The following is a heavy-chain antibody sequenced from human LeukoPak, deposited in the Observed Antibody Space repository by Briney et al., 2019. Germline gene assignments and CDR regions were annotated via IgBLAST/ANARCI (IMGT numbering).Heavy chain of an antibody. CDR1: GFTFSSYW. CDR3: AKRTIVGATRDY. CDR2: IKQDGSEK. J-gene: IGHJ4*02. V-gene: IGHV3-7*03. D-gene: IGHD1-26*01. Sequence: GGSLRLSCAASGFTFSSYWMSWVRQAPGKGLEWVANIKQDGSEKYYVDSVKGRFTISRDNSKNTLYLQMNSLRAEDTAVYYCAKRTIVGATRDYWGQGTLVTVSS.